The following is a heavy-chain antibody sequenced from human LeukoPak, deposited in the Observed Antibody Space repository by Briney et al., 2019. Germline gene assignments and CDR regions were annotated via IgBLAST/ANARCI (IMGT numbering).Heavy chain of an antibody. CDR3: ARANYYGSNYFDY. D-gene: IGHD3-10*01. J-gene: IGHJ4*02. Sequence: GGSLRLSCAASGFTFSSYEMNWVRQAPGKGLEWVSYISSSGSTIYYADSVKGRFTISRDNAKNSLYLQMNSLRAEDTAVYYCARANYYGSNYFDYWGQGALVTVSS. V-gene: IGHV3-48*03. CDR1: GFTFSSYE. CDR2: ISSSGSTI.